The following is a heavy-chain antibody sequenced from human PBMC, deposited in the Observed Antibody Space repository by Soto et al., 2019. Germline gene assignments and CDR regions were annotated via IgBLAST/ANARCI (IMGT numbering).Heavy chain of an antibody. Sequence: GGSLRLSCAASGFPFGDFGMHWVRKAPGKGLEWVSYISSSGLTTYYADFAEGRFTISRDNAKDSLYLHLNSLRVGDTAVYYCARYGTRGDWWGLGTQVTVSS. CDR1: GFPFGDFG. V-gene: IGHV3-48*04. D-gene: IGHD3-10*01. J-gene: IGHJ5*01. CDR3: ARYGTRGDW. CDR2: ISSSGLTT.